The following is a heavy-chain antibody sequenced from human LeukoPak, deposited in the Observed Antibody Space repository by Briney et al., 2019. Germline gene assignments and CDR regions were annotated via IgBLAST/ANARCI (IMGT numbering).Heavy chain of an antibody. D-gene: IGHD4-17*01. CDR2: ISTKNGNT. J-gene: IGHJ2*01. CDR3: ARFLTVTNSWYFDL. V-gene: IGHV1-18*04. Sequence: ASVKVSCKASGYSFTSYGITWVRQAPGQGLEWIGWISTKNGNTNYAQKLQGRVTMTTDTSTSTAYMELRSLRSDDTAVYYCARFLTVTNSWYFDLWGRGTLVTVSS. CDR1: GYSFTSYG.